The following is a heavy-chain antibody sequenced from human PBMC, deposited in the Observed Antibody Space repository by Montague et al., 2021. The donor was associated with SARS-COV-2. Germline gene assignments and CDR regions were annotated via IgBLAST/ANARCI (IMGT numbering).Heavy chain of an antibody. J-gene: IGHJ4*02. CDR1: GGSISSSSYY. D-gene: IGHD2-2*01. V-gene: IGHV4-39*01. CDR2: IYYGGST. Sequence: SETLSLTCTVSGGSISSSSYYWCWLRQPPEKVLGWIGSIYYGGSTYYTPSLNRRGTISVDTSKNQFSLQLSSVTAADTAVYYCARHSLGYCSSTSCYVGWGQGTLVTVSS. CDR3: ARHSLGYCSSTSCYVG.